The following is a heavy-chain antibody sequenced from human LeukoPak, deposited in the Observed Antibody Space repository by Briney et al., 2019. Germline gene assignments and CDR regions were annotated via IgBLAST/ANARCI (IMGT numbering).Heavy chain of an antibody. V-gene: IGHV4-31*03. CDR2: IYHSGST. D-gene: IGHD1-7*01. CDR1: GGSLSSGGDY. J-gene: IGHJ3*02. Sequence: TLSLTCTVSGGSLSSGGDYWSWIRQHPGKGLEWIGYIYHSGSTYYNPSLKSRVTISVDTSKNQFSLKLSSVTAADTAVYYCARENVRYNWNYGALDAFDIWGQGTMVTVSS. CDR3: ARENVRYNWNYGALDAFDI.